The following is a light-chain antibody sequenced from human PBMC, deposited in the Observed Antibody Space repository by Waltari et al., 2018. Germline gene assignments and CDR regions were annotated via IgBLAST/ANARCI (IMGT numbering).Light chain of an antibody. CDR1: QDISNY. V-gene: IGKV1-33*01. Sequence: DIQMTQSPSSLSASVGDRVTITCQASQDISNYLNWYQQKPGKAPKLPIYDASNLATGVPSRFSGSGFGTDFTFTISSLQPEDIATYYCQQYDNFAYTFGQGTKLEIK. CDR2: DAS. CDR3: QQYDNFAYT. J-gene: IGKJ2*01.